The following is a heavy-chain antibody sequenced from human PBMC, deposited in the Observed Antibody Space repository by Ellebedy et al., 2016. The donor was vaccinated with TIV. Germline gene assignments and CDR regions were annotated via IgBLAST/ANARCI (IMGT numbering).Heavy chain of an antibody. V-gene: IGHV3-23*01. J-gene: IGHJ4*02. CDR3: ARGLRNSFRFAY. D-gene: IGHD2-2*01. Sequence: GESLKISCAASGFTFSSYAMTWVRQAPGKGLEWVSSISDTGTTTYYADSVKGRFSIFRDNAKNSLSLQMNSLRDEDTAIYYCARGLRNSFRFAYWGQGSMVAVSS. CDR2: ISDTGTTT. CDR1: GFTFSSYA.